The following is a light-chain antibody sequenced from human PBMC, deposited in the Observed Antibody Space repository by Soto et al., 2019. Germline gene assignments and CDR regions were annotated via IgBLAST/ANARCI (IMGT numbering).Light chain of an antibody. CDR2: EVS. V-gene: IGLV2-14*01. CDR1: SSDVGAYNY. J-gene: IGLJ1*01. CDR3: SSLTTSLPYV. Sequence: QSVLTQPASVSGSPGQSVAISCTGTSSDVGAYNYISWYQQHPGKAPKLLLSEVSNRPSGVSDRFSGSKSGNTASLTISGLQAEDEAAYYCSSLTTSLPYVSGTGTKVTAL.